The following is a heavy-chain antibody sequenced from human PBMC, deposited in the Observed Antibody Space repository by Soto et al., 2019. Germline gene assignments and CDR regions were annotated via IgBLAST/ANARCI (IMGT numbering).Heavy chain of an antibody. V-gene: IGHV1-18*01. CDR3: ARSFRDSSSWYDY. D-gene: IGHD6-13*01. J-gene: IGHJ4*02. CDR2: ISAYNGNT. CDR1: GYTFTSYG. Sequence: GASVKVSCKASGYTFTSYGISWVRQAPGQGLEWMGWISAYNGNTNYAQKLQGWVTMTRDTSISTAYMELSRLRSDDTAVYYCARSFRDSSSWYDYWGQGTLVTVTS.